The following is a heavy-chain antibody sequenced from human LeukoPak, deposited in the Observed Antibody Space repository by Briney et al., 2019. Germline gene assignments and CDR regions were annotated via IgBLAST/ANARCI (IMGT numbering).Heavy chain of an antibody. Sequence: GGSLRLSCAASGFTFSNYAMNWVRQAPGKGLEWVSSISSSSYIYYADSVKGRFTISRDNAKNSLYLQMNSLRAEDTAVYYCAKAYYYDSSGYPDSWYFDLWGRGTLVTVSS. D-gene: IGHD3-22*01. CDR3: AKAYYYDSSGYPDSWYFDL. CDR1: GFTFSNYA. J-gene: IGHJ2*01. V-gene: IGHV3-21*01. CDR2: ISSSSYI.